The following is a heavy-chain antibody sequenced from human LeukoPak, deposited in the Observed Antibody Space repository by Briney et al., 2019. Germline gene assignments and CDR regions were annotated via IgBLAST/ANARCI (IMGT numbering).Heavy chain of an antibody. CDR2: VSGDGSST. V-gene: IGHV3-74*01. J-gene: IGHJ4*02. CDR1: GFSFSSYW. D-gene: IGHD2-8*01. CDR3: AREGLYCSNGVCFRAAFDY. Sequence: SGGSLRLSCAASGFSFSSYWMHWVRQGPGKGLVWVARVSGDGSSTAYADSVKGRLTISRDNARNTLSLQMNSLRAEDTAVYYCAREGLYCSNGVCFRAAFDYWGQGTPVTVYS.